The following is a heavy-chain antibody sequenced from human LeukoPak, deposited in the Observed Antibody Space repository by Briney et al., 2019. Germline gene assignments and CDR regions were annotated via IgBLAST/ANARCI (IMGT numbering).Heavy chain of an antibody. CDR1: GYTFTDYY. CDR3: ARGHSRYSLHI. J-gene: IGHJ3*02. V-gene: IGHV1-2*02. CDR2: INPNTGGT. D-gene: IGHD5-18*01. Sequence: ASVKVSCKASGYTFTDYYLHWVRQAPGQGLEWVAWINPNTGGTNYAQKFQGRVTMTGDTSISTAYMDLSSLKSDDTAAYYCARGHSRYSLHIWGQGTMVTVSS.